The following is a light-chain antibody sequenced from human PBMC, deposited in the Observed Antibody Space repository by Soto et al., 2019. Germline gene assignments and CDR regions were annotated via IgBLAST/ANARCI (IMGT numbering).Light chain of an antibody. CDR1: QSVTSN. CDR2: GAS. CDR3: QQYNKWPPIT. Sequence: EIVMTQSPATLSVSPGERATLSCSASQSVTSNLAWYQQKPGQAPRLLIYGASTRATGIPVRFSGSGSGTDFTLTISSLQSEDFAVYYCQQYNKWPPITFGQGTRLEIK. V-gene: IGKV3-15*01. J-gene: IGKJ5*01.